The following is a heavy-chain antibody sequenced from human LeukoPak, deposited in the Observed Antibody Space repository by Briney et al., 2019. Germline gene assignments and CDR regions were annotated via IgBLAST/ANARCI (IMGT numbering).Heavy chain of an antibody. CDR1: GFTFSSNA. CDR3: ARGLLETPTSYFDY. V-gene: IGHV3-30-3*01. D-gene: IGHD4-23*01. Sequence: GRSLRLSRAASGFTFSSNAMHWVRQAPGKGLEWVTVVTYDGSNKYYADSVKGRFTISRDNSKNTLYLQMNSLRAEDTAVYYCARGLLETPTSYFDYWGQGTLVTVSS. J-gene: IGHJ4*02. CDR2: VTYDGSNK.